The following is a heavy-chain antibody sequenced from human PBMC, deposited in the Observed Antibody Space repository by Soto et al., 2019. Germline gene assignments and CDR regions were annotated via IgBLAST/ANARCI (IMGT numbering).Heavy chain of an antibody. J-gene: IGHJ4*02. V-gene: IGHV3-49*03. D-gene: IGHD3-3*01. CDR3: TSLYTIFGLGTGY. Sequence: EVQLVESGGGLVQPGQSLKLSCTASGYTFGDYGMNWIRQAPGKGLEWVGFIRCKAHGGTTEYAASVKGRFTISRDDSKSIAYLHMPSLKTEDTAVYYCTSLYTIFGLGTGYWGQGTLVTVSP. CDR1: GYTFGDYG. CDR2: IRCKAHGGTT.